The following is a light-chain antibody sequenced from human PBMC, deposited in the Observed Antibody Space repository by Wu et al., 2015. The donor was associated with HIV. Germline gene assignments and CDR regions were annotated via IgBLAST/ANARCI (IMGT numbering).Light chain of an antibody. V-gene: IGKV3-20*01. J-gene: IGKJ5*01. CDR3: QQYATSIT. CDR1: QSVSHEY. CDR2: GAS. Sequence: EIVLTQSPGTLSLSPGQRATLFCRASQSVSHEYLAWYQQKPGQAPRVLIYGASDRATGIPDRFSGSGSGTDFTLTISRLEPEDFAVYYCQQYATSITFGQGTRLEIK.